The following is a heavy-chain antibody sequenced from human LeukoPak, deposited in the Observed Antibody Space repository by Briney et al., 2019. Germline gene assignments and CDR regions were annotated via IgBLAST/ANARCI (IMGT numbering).Heavy chain of an antibody. J-gene: IGHJ5*02. D-gene: IGHD4-23*01. V-gene: IGHV4-59*01. CDR1: GESFSGYY. CDR2: IYNSGST. Sequence: SETLSLTCTVYGESFSGYYWSWIRQPPGKGLEWIGNIYNSGSTNYNPSLKSRVTTSVDTSKNQFSLKLTSVTAADTAVYYCARYRGNSNGGFDPWGQGTLVTVSS. CDR3: ARYRGNSNGGFDP.